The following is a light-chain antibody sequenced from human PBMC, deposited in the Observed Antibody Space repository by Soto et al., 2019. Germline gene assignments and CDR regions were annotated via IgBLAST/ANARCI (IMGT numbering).Light chain of an antibody. CDR2: DVS. J-gene: IGLJ1*01. CDR1: SSDVGGYNY. CDR3: SSYTTCNTRQIV. Sequence: QSVLTQPASVSGSPGQSITISCTGTSSDVGGYNYVSWYQHHPGKAPKLMIYDVSNRPSGVSNRFSGSKSGNTASLTISGLQPEDEADYYCSSYTTCNTRQIVLGTGTMVTV. V-gene: IGLV2-14*03.